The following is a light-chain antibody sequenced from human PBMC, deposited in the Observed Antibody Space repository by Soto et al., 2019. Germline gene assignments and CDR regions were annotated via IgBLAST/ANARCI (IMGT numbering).Light chain of an antibody. V-gene: IGKV3-20*01. CDR2: GTS. J-gene: IGKJ3*01. Sequence: EIVLTQSPGTLSLSPGERATLSCRASQSVPSNYLAWYQQKPGQAPRLLMYGTSHRATGIPDRFSGSGSGTDFSLTISRLEPEDFAVYHCQQYGRPPFTFGPGAKVDIK. CDR1: QSVPSNY. CDR3: QQYGRPPFT.